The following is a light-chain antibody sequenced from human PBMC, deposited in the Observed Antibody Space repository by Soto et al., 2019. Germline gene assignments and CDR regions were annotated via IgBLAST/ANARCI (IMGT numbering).Light chain of an antibody. CDR2: AAS. CDR3: QNFDSAPRT. V-gene: IGKV1-9*01. J-gene: IGKJ1*01. Sequence: HLTQSPSSLSASVGGRVTIPCRASQGITNYLAWYQQKPGKAPKLLIYAASTLQSGVPSRFSGSGSGTDFTLTISSLQPEDVATYYCQNFDSAPRTFGQGTKVDIK. CDR1: QGITNY.